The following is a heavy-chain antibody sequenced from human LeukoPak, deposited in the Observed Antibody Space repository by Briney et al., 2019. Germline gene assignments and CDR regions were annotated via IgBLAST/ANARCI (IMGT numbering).Heavy chain of an antibody. D-gene: IGHD2-2*01. CDR2: IYPGDSDT. J-gene: IGHJ5*02. CDR3: ARSSSTSWDWFDP. CDR1: GYSFTSYW. Sequence: GESLKISCKGSGYSFTSYWIGWVRQMPGKGLEWMGTIYPGDSDTRYSPSFQGQVTISADKSISTAYLQWSSLKASDTAMYYCARSSSTSWDWFDPWGQGTLVTVSS. V-gene: IGHV5-51*01.